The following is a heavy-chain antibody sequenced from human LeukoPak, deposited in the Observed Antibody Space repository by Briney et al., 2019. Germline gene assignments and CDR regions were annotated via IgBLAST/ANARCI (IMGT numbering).Heavy chain of an antibody. CDR1: GGSISSGSYY. CDR2: IYTSGST. V-gene: IGHV4-61*02. D-gene: IGHD3-3*01. CDR3: ARANYDFWSGYSPSYYFDY. Sequence: PSETLSLTCTVSGGSISSGSYYWSWIRQPAGKGLEWIGRIYTSGSTNYNPSLESRVTISVDTSKNQFSLKLTSVTAADTAVYYCARANYDFWSGYSPSYYFDYWGQGTLVTVSS. J-gene: IGHJ4*02.